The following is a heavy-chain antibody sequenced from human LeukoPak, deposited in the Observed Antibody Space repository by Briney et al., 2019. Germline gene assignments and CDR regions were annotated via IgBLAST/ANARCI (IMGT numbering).Heavy chain of an antibody. Sequence: GESLKISCKGSGYRFTSYWIGWVRQMPGKGLEWMGIIYPGDSDTRYSPSFQGQVTISADKSISTAYLQWSSLKASDTAMYYCARRAAEGGYDGSHYYYYMDVWGKGTTVTVSS. J-gene: IGHJ6*03. D-gene: IGHD5-12*01. V-gene: IGHV5-51*01. CDR2: IYPGDSDT. CDR3: ARRAAEGGYDGSHYYYYMDV. CDR1: GYRFTSYW.